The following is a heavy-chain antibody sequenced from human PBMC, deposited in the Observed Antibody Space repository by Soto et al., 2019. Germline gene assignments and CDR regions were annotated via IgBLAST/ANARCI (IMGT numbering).Heavy chain of an antibody. CDR1: GFSFSKHC. J-gene: IGHJ4*02. D-gene: IGHD3-16*01. Sequence: QVQLVESGGGVVQPGRSLRLSCAASGFSFSKHCMNWVRQAPGKGLEWVADMSDDGSKKYYGDSVKGRFTISRDNSKNTLYLLMDSLRPEDTAMYYCAKELRETGGYYFDCLGQGTLVTVSS. V-gene: IGHV3-30*18. CDR2: MSDDGSKK. CDR3: AKELRETGGYYFDC.